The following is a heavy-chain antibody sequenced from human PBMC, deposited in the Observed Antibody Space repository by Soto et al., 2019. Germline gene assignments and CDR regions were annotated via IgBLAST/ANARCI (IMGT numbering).Heavy chain of an antibody. CDR3: AGVTGGGWPFFDY. D-gene: IGHD6-19*01. V-gene: IGHV4-59*01. CDR1: GGSISSYY. J-gene: IGHJ4*02. Sequence: QVQLQESGPGLVKPSETLSLTCTVSGGSISSYYWSWIRQPPGKGLEWIGYIYYSGSTNYNPSLKSRVXXSXAXXKNQCSLQPRSVTAADTAVYGCAGVTGGGWPFFDYWGQGTLVTVSS. CDR2: IYYSGST.